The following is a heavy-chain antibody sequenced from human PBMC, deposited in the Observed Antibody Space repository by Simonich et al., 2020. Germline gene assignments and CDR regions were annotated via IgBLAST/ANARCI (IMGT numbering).Heavy chain of an antibody. V-gene: IGHV4-39*01. CDR3: ARHKGYCSGGSCYSHWYFDL. Sequence: QLQLQESCPGLVKPSETLSLTVTVSGCSISSSSYYWSWSLHPPGQGLVWIGSIYYMWSTYYNPARKRRVTISVDTSKNQFSRKLSSVTAADTAVYYCARHKGYCSGGSCYSHWYFDLWGRGTLVTVSS. CDR1: GCSISSSSYY. CDR2: IYYMWST. J-gene: IGHJ2*01. D-gene: IGHD2-15*01.